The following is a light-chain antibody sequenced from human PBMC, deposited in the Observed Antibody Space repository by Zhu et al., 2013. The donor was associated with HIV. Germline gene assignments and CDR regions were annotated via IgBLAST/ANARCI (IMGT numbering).Light chain of an antibody. J-gene: IGLJ1*01. Sequence: QSVLTQPPSVSGAPGQRVTISCTGSSSNIGAGYDVHWYQQLPGTAPKLLIYGNTNRPSGVPDRFSGSKSGTSASLAITGLQAEDEADYYCSSYTNINTLDFGTGTNIAVL. V-gene: IGLV1-40*01. CDR3: SSYTNINTLD. CDR1: SSNIGAGYD. CDR2: GNT.